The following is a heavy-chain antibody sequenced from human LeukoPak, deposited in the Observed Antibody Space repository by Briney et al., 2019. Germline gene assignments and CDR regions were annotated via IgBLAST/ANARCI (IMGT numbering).Heavy chain of an antibody. Sequence: GGSLRLACAASGFSFSSFAMTWVRQAPGKGLEWVSVIRGGGGSTTYADAVKGRFTISRDDSKNTVYLQMNILRADDTAVYYCAKDHTSLGGLDYWGQGTLVTVSS. CDR1: GFSFSSFA. J-gene: IGHJ4*02. CDR2: IRGGGGST. D-gene: IGHD2-2*01. CDR3: AKDHTSLGGLDY. V-gene: IGHV3-23*01.